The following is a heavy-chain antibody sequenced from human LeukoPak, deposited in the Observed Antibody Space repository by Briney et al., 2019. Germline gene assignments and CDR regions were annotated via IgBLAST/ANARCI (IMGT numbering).Heavy chain of an antibody. CDR2: ISSSSSYI. D-gene: IGHD5-18*01. CDR3: ARVGNVDTAIATDY. V-gene: IGHV3-21*01. Sequence: GGSLRLSCAASGFTFSSYSMNWVRQAPGKGLEWVSSISSSSSYIYYADSVKGRFTISRGNAKNSLYLQMNSLRAEDTTVYYCARVGNVDTAIATDYWGQGTLVTVSS. J-gene: IGHJ4*02. CDR1: GFTFSSYS.